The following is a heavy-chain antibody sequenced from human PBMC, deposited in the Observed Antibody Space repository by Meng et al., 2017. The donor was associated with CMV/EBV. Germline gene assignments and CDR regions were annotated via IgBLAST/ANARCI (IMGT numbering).Heavy chain of an antibody. Sequence: SVKVSCKASGGTFSSYAISWVRQAPGQGLEWMGGLIPIFGTANYAQKFQGRVTITTDESTSTAYMELSSLRSEDTAVYYCARTAYCGGDCSFAEYFQHWGQGTLVTVSS. CDR3: ARTAYCGGDCSFAEYFQH. J-gene: IGHJ1*01. D-gene: IGHD2-21*01. CDR2: LIPIFGTA. V-gene: IGHV1-69*05. CDR1: GGTFSSYA.